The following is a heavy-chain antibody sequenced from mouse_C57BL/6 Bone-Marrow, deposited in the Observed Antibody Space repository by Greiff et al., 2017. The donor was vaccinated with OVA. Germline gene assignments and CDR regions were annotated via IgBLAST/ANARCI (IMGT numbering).Heavy chain of an antibody. V-gene: IGHV1-52*01. CDR2: IDPSDSET. CDR1: GYTFTSYW. J-gene: IGHJ1*03. D-gene: IGHD1-1*01. CDR3: ARRDGSSYWYFDV. Sequence: QVQLQQSGAELVRPGTSVKMSCKASGYTFTSYWMHWVKQRPIQGLEWIGNIDPSDSETHYNQKFKDKATLTVDKSSSTAYMQLSSLTSEDSAVYYCARRDGSSYWYFDVWGTGTTVTVSS.